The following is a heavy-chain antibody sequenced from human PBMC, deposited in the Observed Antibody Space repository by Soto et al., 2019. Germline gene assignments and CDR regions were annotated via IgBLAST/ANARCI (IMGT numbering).Heavy chain of an antibody. J-gene: IGHJ3*02. CDR3: ARDTSPYYDYVWGSYRYLDAFDI. CDR1: GFTFSSYS. V-gene: IGHV3-21*01. D-gene: IGHD3-16*02. CDR2: ISSSSSYI. Sequence: EVQLVESGGGLVKPGGSLRLSCAASGFTFSSYSMNWVRQAPGKGLEWVSSISSSSSYIYYADSVKGRFTISRDNAKNSLYLQMNSLRAEDTAVYYCARDTSPYYDYVWGSYRYLDAFDIWGQGTMVTVSS.